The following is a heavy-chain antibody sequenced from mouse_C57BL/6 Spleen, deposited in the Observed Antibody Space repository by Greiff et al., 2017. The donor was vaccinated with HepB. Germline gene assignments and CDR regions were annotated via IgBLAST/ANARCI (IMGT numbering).Heavy chain of an antibody. D-gene: IGHD1-1*01. Sequence: EVQLQQSGPELVKPGASVKISCKASGYTFTDYYMNWVKQSHGKSLEWIGDINPNNGGTSYNQKFKGKATLTVDKSSSTAYMELRSLTSEDSAVYYCAREFGYYGSSYGYWGQGTTLTVSS. CDR3: AREFGYYGSSYGY. CDR2: INPNNGGT. J-gene: IGHJ2*01. CDR1: GYTFTDYY. V-gene: IGHV1-26*01.